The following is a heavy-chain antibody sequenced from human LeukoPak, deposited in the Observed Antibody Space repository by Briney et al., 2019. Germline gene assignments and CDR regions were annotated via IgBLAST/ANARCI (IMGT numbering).Heavy chain of an antibody. CDR1: GYTFTSYG. J-gene: IGHJ4*02. V-gene: IGHV1-46*01. CDR3: ARGVHVRVYDSNPHYGHY. CDR2: INPSTGST. D-gene: IGHD3-22*01. Sequence: ASVKVPCKASGYTFTSYGISWVRQAPGQGLEWMGIINPSTGSTSYSQKFQGRVTMTRDMSTSTVYMELSSLRSEDTAFYYCARGVHVRVYDSNPHYGHYWGQGTLVTVSS.